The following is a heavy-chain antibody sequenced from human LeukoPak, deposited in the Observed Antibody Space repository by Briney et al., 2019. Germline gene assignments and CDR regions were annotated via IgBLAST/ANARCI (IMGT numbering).Heavy chain of an antibody. V-gene: IGHV1-8*03. J-gene: IGHJ4*02. CDR3: ARGPREYFDWLEYTY. CDR1: GYTFTSYD. Sequence: GASVKVSCKASGYTFTSYDINWVRQATGQGLEWMGWMNPNSGNTGYAQKFQGRVTITRNTSISTAYMELSSLRSEYTAVYYCARGPREYFDWLEYTYWGQGTLVTVSS. D-gene: IGHD3-9*01. CDR2: MNPNSGNT.